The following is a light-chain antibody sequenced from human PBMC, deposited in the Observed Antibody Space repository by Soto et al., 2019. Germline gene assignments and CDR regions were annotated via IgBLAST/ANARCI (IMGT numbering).Light chain of an antibody. V-gene: IGKV3-11*01. CDR2: DAS. Sequence: EIVLTQSPATLSLSPGERATLSCRASQRVSTFLAWYQQRPGQAPRLLIYDASNRATGIPARFSGSGSGTDFTLTISSLEPEYFAVYYCQQRSNCPPINTCGQVTRLEIK. CDR1: QRVSTF. J-gene: IGKJ5*01. CDR3: QQRSNCPPINT.